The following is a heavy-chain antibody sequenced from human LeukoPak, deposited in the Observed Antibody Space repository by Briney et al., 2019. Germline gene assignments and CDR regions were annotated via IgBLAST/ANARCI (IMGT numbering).Heavy chain of an antibody. J-gene: IGHJ4*02. CDR3: ARTIFGVVRGLDY. V-gene: IGHV4-30-2*01. D-gene: IGHD3-3*01. CDR1: GGSISSGGYY. Sequence: SETLSLTCTVSGGSISSGGYYWSWIRQPPGKGLEWIGYIYHSGSTYYNPSLKSRVTISVDRSKNQFSLKLSSVTAADTAVYYCARTIFGVVRGLDYWGQGTLVTVSS. CDR2: IYHSGST.